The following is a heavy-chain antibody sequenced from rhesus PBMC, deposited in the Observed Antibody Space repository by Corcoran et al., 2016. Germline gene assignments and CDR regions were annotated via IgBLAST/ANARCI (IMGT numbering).Heavy chain of an antibody. CDR1: GYTFTSYS. V-gene: IGHV1-200*01. J-gene: IGHJ4*01. D-gene: IGHD4-17*01. Sequence: QVQLVQSGAEVKKPGASVKLSCKASGYTFTSYSINWVRQAPGQGLEWMGRRNPRKGNKGYAQNVQGRVTMTRYTSTSTAYMELSSLRSEDTAVYYFARGRGGNYALDYWGQGVLVTVSS. CDR3: ARGRGGNYALDY. CDR2: RNPRKGNK.